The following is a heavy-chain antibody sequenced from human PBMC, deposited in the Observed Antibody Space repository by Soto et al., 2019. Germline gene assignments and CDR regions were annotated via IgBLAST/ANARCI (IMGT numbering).Heavy chain of an antibody. J-gene: IGHJ6*02. CDR1: GFTFSSYA. CDR3: ARNNLDTMIVVVIQHYYGMDV. D-gene: IGHD3-22*01. V-gene: IGHV3-30-3*01. CDR2: ISYDGSNK. Sequence: QVQLVESGGGVVQPGRSLRLSCAASGFTFSSYAMHWVRQAPGKGLEWVAVISYDGSNKYYADSVKGRFTISRDNSKNTLYLQMNSLRAEDTAVYYCARNNLDTMIVVVIQHYYGMDVWGQGTTVTVSS.